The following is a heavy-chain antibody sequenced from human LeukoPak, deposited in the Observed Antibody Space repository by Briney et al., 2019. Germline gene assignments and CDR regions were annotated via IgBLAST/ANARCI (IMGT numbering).Heavy chain of an antibody. CDR1: GFTFSSYG. V-gene: IGHV3-33*01. CDR2: IWYDGSNK. CDR3: AGGDDAFDI. D-gene: IGHD2-15*01. Sequence: GRSLRLSCAASGFTFSSYGMHWVRQAPGKGLEWVAVIWYDGSNKYYADSVKGRFTISRDNSKNTLYLQMNSLRAEDTAVYYCAGGDDAFDIWGQGTMVTVPS. J-gene: IGHJ3*02.